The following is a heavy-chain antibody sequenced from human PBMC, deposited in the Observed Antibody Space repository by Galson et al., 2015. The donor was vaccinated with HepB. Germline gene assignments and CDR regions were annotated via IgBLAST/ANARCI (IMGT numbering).Heavy chain of an antibody. CDR1: GGSISSGGYS. V-gene: IGHV4-30-4*07. CDR3: ARGVTTGYFDY. CDR2: IYYSGST. D-gene: IGHD4-17*01. J-gene: IGHJ4*02. Sequence: LSLTCAVSGGSISSGGYSWSWIRQPPGKGLEWVGYIYYSGSTYYNPSLKSRVTISVDTSKNQFSLKLSSVTAADTAVYYCARGVTTGYFDYWGQGTLVTVSS.